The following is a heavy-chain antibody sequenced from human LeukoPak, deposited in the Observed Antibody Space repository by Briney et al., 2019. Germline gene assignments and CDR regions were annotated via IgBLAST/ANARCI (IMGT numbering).Heavy chain of an antibody. V-gene: IGHV1-2*02. CDR2: INPNSGGT. CDR1: GYTFTGYY. CDR3: ARADARETYYYDSSVFLPDY. D-gene: IGHD3-22*01. J-gene: IGHJ4*02. Sequence: ASVKVSCKASGYTFTGYYMHWVRQAPGQGLEWMGWINPNSGGTNYAQKFQGRVTMTRDTSISTAYMELSRLRSDDTAVYYCARADARETYYYDSSVFLPDYWGQGTLVTVSP.